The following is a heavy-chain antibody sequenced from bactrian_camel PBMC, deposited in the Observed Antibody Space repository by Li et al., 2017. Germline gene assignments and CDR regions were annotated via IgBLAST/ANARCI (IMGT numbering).Heavy chain of an antibody. Sequence: VQLVESGGGLVRPGGTLRLACATSGFPFFKYFMSWVRQAPGKGLEWVSTINRHGSPTCYADSVKGRFAISRDNAKNTVSLQMNSLKPEDTAVYYCVRDLKGDAAMGWYQRAYSYWGQGTKVTVS. CDR1: GFPFFKYF. V-gene: IGHV3S40*01. D-gene: IGHD3*01. CDR3: VRDLKGDAAMGWYQRAYSY. J-gene: IGHJ4*01. CDR2: INRHGSPT.